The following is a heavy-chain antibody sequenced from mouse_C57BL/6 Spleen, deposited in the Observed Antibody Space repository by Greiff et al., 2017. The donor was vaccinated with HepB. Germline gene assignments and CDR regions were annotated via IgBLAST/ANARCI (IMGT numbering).Heavy chain of an antibody. D-gene: IGHD1-1*02. CDR2: ISSGGSYT. CDR1: GFTFSSYG. J-gene: IGHJ1*03. V-gene: IGHV5-6*01. CDR3: ATYYDYWYFDV. Sequence: DVQLVESGGDLVKPGGSLKLSCAASGFTFSSYGMSWVRQTPDKRLEWVATISSGGSYTYYPDSVKGRFTISRDNAKNTLYLQMSSLKSEDTAMYYCATYYDYWYFDVWGTGTTVTVSS.